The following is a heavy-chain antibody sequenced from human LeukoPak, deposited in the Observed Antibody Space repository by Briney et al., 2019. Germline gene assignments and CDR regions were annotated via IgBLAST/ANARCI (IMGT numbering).Heavy chain of an antibody. CDR3: ASTGGSIPFDY. CDR1: GFTVSSNY. CDR2: IYSGGST. J-gene: IGHJ4*02. D-gene: IGHD2-15*01. Sequence: PGGSLRLSCAASGFTVSSNYMSWVRQAPGKGLEWVSAIYSGGSTYYADSVKGRFTISRDNSKNTLYLQMNSLRAEDTAVYYCASTGGSIPFDYWGQGTLVTVSS. V-gene: IGHV3-53*01.